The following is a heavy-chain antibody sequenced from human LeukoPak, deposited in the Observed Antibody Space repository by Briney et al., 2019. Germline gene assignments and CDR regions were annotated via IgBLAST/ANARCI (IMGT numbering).Heavy chain of an antibody. CDR1: A. CDR2: ISGSGGST. D-gene: IGHD3-22*01. V-gene: IGHV3-23*01. CDR3: AKDLFAYDSSGYYPEYFQH. Sequence: AMXWVRQAPGKGLEWVSAISGSGGSTYYADSVKGRFTISRDNSKNTLYLQMNSLRAEDTAVYYCAKDLFAYDSSGYYPEYFQHWGQGTLVTVSS. J-gene: IGHJ1*01.